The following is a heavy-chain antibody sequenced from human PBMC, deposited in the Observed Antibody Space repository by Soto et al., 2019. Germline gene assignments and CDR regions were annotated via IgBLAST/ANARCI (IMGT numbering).Heavy chain of an antibody. CDR2: ISGSGGET. J-gene: IGHJ4*02. CDR3: ATEIAVAVATPPEY. CDR1: GFIYSIYA. D-gene: IGHD5-12*01. V-gene: IGHV3-23*01. Sequence: EVQLLQSGGGLVQPGGSLSLSCTASGFIYSIYAMAWVRQAPGKGLEWVSAISGSGGETYYADSVKGRFTISRDNSKNTVYLQMTNLRAEDTAVYSCATEIAVAVATPPEYWGQGTLVTVSS.